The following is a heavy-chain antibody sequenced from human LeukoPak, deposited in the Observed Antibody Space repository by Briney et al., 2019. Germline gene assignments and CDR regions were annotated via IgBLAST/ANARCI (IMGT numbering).Heavy chain of an antibody. D-gene: IGHD3-22*01. CDR1: GGSISSYY. CDR2: IYYSGIT. Sequence: SETLSLTCTVSGGSISSYYWSSIRQPPGKGLEWIGYIYYSGITNYNPSLKSRVAISVDTSKKQFSLKLSSVTAADTAVYYCARDGDYYDSSGYYLAYWGQGTLVTVSS. J-gene: IGHJ4*02. CDR3: ARDGDYYDSSGYYLAY. V-gene: IGHV4-59*13.